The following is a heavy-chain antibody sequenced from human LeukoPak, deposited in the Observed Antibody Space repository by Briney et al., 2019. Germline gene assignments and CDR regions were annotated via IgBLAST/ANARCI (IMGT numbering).Heavy chain of an antibody. D-gene: IGHD3-22*01. J-gene: IGHJ2*01. CDR3: ARDLTYYYDGSGYYYKKDWYFDL. CDR1: GGSISSGDYY. CDR2: IYYSGST. Sequence: SQTLSLTCTVSGGSISSGDYYWSWIRQPPGKGLEWIGYIYYSGSTYYNPSLKSRVTISVDTSKNQFSLKLSSVTAADTAVYYCARDLTYYYDGSGYYYKKDWYFDLWGRGTLVTVSS. V-gene: IGHV4-30-4*01.